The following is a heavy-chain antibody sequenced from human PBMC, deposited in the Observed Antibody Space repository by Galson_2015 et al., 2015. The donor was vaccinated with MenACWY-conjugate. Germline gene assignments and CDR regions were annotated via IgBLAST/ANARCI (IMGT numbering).Heavy chain of an antibody. Sequence: FLRLSCAASGFTFSTYAISWVRRAPGKGLEWVSTISGVIGTTYQADSVKGRFTISRDDSKNTLYLQMSNLRAEDTALYICAKADKQTCYGATCYYFDSWGQGTLVTVSS. CDR3: AKADKQTCYGATCYYFDS. D-gene: IGHD4/OR15-4a*01. CDR2: ISGVIGTT. CDR1: GFTFSTYA. J-gene: IGHJ4*02. V-gene: IGHV3-23*01.